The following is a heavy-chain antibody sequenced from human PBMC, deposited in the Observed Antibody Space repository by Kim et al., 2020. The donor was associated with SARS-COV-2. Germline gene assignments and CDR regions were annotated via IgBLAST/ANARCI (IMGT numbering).Heavy chain of an antibody. CDR2: INPGGSGK. CDR1: GFTFSTYW. V-gene: IGHV3-74*01. D-gene: IGHD3-16*01. J-gene: IGHJ4*03. CDR3: ARTPYVYYFYC. Sequence: GGSLRLSCAASGFTFSTYWMNWVRQAPGKGLEWVSQINPGGSGKYYVDSVKGRFTISRDNAKNTLYLQMNSLRAEDTAVYHCARTPYVYYFYCLGHLTLV.